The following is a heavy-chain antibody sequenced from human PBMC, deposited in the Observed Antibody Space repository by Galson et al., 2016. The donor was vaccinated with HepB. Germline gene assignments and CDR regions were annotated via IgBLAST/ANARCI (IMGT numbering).Heavy chain of an antibody. V-gene: IGHV4-31*03. J-gene: IGHJ4*02. CDR2: IYYSGST. CDR1: GGSISSGGYY. Sequence: LTCTVSGGSISSGGYYWSWIRQHPGKGLEWIGYIYYSGSTYYNPSLKSRVTISVDTSKNQFSLKLSSVTAADTAVYYCARAVDTAMVWPYFDYWGQGTLVTVSS. D-gene: IGHD5-18*01. CDR3: ARAVDTAMVWPYFDY.